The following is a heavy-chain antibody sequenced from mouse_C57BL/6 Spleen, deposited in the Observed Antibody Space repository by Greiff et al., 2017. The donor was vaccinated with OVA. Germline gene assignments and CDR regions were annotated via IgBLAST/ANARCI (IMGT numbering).Heavy chain of an antibody. J-gene: IGHJ2*01. CDR3: LRVYYYSNYVYFDY. Sequence: QVQLQQPGAELVRPGSSVKLSCTASGYTFTSYWMHWVKQRPIQGLEWIGNIDPSDGETHYTHKFKDKATLTVDKSSSTAYMQLSSLTSEDSAVYDWLRVYYYSNYVYFDYWGQGTPLTVSS. CDR1: GYTFTSYW. CDR2: IDPSDGET. D-gene: IGHD2-5*01. V-gene: IGHV1-52*01.